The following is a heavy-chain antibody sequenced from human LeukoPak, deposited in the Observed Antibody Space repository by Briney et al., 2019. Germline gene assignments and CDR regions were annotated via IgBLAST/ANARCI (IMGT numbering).Heavy chain of an antibody. J-gene: IGHJ5*02. CDR2: IIPIFGTA. CDR3: ARDLPDCSGGSCYWFDP. Sequence: SVKVSCKVSGYTLTELSMHWVRQAPGQGLEWMGGIIPIFGTANYAQKFQGRVTITADESTSTAYMELSSLRSEDTAVYYCARDLPDCSGGSCYWFDPWGQGTLVTVSS. CDR1: GYTLTELS. D-gene: IGHD2-15*01. V-gene: IGHV1-69*13.